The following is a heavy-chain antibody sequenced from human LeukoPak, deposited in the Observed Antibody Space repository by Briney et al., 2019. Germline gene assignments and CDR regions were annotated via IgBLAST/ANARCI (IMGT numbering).Heavy chain of an antibody. D-gene: IGHD1-26*01. CDR2: INPNSGGT. V-gene: IGHV1-2*02. CDR1: GYTFTGHY. CDR3: ARDLLAYSGSYCY. Sequence: ASVKVSCKASGYTFTGHYMHWVRQAPGQGLEWMGWINPNSGGTNYAQKFQGRVTMTRDTSISTAYMELSRLRSDDTAVYYCARDLLAYSGSYCYWGQGTLVTVSS. J-gene: IGHJ4*02.